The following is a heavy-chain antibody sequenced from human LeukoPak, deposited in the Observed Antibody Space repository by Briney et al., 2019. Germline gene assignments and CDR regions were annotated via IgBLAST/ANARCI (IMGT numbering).Heavy chain of an antibody. CDR1: GASITTYY. V-gene: IGHV4-59*01. Sequence: PSETLSLTCTVSGASITTYYLTWIRQPPGKGLECIGYIYDTGSTNYNPSLKSRVTISVDTSKNRFSLKLSSVTAADTAVYYCARVWLGDYNYYYGTDIWGQGTTVTVSS. J-gene: IGHJ6*02. CDR2: IYDTGST. D-gene: IGHD3-16*01. CDR3: ARVWLGDYNYYYGTDI.